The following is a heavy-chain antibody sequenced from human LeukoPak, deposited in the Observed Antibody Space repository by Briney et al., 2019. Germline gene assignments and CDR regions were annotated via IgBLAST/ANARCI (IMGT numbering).Heavy chain of an antibody. Sequence: GGSLRLSCAASGFTFSSYAMSWVRQAPGKGLEWVSAISGSGGSTYYADSVKGWFTISRDNSKNTLYLQMNSLRAEDTAVYYCAKGIIAVVDAFDIWGQGAMVTVSS. CDR3: AKGIIAVVDAFDI. D-gene: IGHD6-19*01. CDR1: GFTFSSYA. V-gene: IGHV3-23*01. J-gene: IGHJ3*02. CDR2: ISGSGGST.